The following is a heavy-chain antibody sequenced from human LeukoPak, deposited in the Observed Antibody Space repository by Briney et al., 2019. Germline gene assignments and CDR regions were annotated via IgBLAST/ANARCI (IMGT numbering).Heavy chain of an antibody. CDR2: IYYGGST. D-gene: IGHD1-1*01. CDR3: ARTDNLPQCAFDI. CDR1: GGSLSSGKYY. J-gene: IGHJ3*02. Sequence: SETLPLTCAVSGGSLSSGKYYWGWIRQPPGKGLEWIANIYYGGSTYYNPSLKSRVTISVDTSKNQFSLKLSSVTAADTAVYYCARTDNLPQCAFDIWGQGTMVTVSS. V-gene: IGHV4-39*01.